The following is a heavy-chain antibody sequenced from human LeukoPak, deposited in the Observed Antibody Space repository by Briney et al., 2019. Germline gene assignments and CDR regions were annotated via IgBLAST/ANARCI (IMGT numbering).Heavy chain of an antibody. V-gene: IGHV3-48*01. CDR3: ASSHLAYCSGGSCYSGY. CDR2: ISSSSNTI. Sequence: GGSLRLSCAASGFTFSTYNMNWVRQAPGKGLEWVSYISSSSNTIYYADSVKGRFTISRDNAKNSLYLQMNSLRAEDTAVYYCASSHLAYCSGGSCYSGYWGQGTLVTVSS. CDR1: GFTFSTYN. J-gene: IGHJ4*02. D-gene: IGHD2-15*01.